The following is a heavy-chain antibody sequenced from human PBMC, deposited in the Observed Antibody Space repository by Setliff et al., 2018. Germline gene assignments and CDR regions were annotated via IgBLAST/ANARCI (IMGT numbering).Heavy chain of an antibody. J-gene: IGHJ4*02. V-gene: IGHV3-7*01. CDR2: IKQDGSEK. CDR3: ARDGGEY. D-gene: IGHD3-16*01. Sequence: GGSLRLSCAASGFTVSSNYMSWVRQAPGKGLEWVANIKQDGSEKYYVDSVKGRFTIPRDNAKNSLYLQMNSLRAEDTAVYYCARDGGEYWGQGTLVTVSS. CDR1: GFTVSSNY.